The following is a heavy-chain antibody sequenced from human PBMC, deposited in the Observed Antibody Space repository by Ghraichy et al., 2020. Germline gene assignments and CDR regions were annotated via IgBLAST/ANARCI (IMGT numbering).Heavy chain of an antibody. CDR2: INPNSGGT. CDR3: ARDISRAEYSSSSGYYYYGMDV. D-gene: IGHD6-6*01. V-gene: IGHV1-2*02. CDR1: GYTFTGYY. J-gene: IGHJ6*02. Sequence: ASVKVSCKASGYTFTGYYMHWVRQAPGQGLEWMGWINPNSGGTNYAQKFQGRVTMTRDTSISTAYMELSRLRSDDTAVYYCARDISRAEYSSSSGYYYYGMDVWGQGTTVTVSS.